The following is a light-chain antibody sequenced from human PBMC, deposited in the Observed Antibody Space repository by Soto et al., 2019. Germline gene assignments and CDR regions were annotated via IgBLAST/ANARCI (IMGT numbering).Light chain of an antibody. V-gene: IGKV1-8*01. Sequence: AIRMTQSASSFSASTGDRVTITCRASQSISSYLAWYQQKPGKAPKLLIYAASTLQSGVPSRFSGSGSGTDFTLTISCLQSEDFATYYCQQYYSYPPITFGQGTRLEIK. CDR2: AAS. CDR3: QQYYSYPPIT. CDR1: QSISSY. J-gene: IGKJ5*01.